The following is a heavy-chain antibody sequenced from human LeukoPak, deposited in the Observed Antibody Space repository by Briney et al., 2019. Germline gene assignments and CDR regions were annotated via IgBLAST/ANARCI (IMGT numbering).Heavy chain of an antibody. CDR3: AASPDYYDSSGYSYYFDY. Sequence: SVKVSCKASGFTFTSSAVQWVRQARGQRLEWIGWIVVGSGNTNYAQKFQERVTITRDMSTSIAYMELSSLRSEDTAVYYCAASPDYYDSSGYSYYFDYWGQGTLVTISS. V-gene: IGHV1-58*01. CDR2: IVVGSGNT. D-gene: IGHD3-22*01. CDR1: GFTFTSSA. J-gene: IGHJ4*02.